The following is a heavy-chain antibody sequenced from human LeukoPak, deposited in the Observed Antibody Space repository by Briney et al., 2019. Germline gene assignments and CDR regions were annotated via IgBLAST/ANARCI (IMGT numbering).Heavy chain of an antibody. V-gene: IGHV3-48*03. CDR1: GFTFSSYE. J-gene: IGHJ4*02. Sequence: PGGSLRLSCAASGFTFSSYEMNWVRQAPGKGLEWVSSISSSGNTIFYADSVKGRFTISRDNAKNSLYLQMNSLRAEDTAVYYCARDSRLYYWGQGTLVTVSS. CDR3: ARDSRLYY. D-gene: IGHD4/OR15-4a*01. CDR2: ISSSGNTI.